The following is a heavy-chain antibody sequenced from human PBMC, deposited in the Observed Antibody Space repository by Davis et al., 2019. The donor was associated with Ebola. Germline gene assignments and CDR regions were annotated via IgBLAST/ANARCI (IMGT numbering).Heavy chain of an antibody. D-gene: IGHD5-12*01. V-gene: IGHV6-1*01. J-gene: IGHJ4*02. CDR3: ARGWLRSKFDY. CDR2: TYYYRYKWYI. Sequence: HSQTLSLTRDISGDTVSSIDGACNWLRQSPSRGLEWLGRTYYYRYKWYIDYAESVRGRIIINPDTSKNQLSLHVNSVTPEDTAVYYCARGWLRSKFDYWGRGTLVTVSS. CDR1: GDTVSSIDGA.